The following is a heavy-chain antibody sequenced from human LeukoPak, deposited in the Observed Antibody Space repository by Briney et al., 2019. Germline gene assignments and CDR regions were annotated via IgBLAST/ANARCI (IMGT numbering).Heavy chain of an antibody. V-gene: IGHV3-7*01. Sequence: PGGSLRLSCAASGFTFSNYWINWVRQAPGKGLEWVANMNEYGSEKYYVGSVRGRFTISRDNAENSLYLHMNSLRVEDTAVYRCARVLYGSRVNVDYWGPGTLVTVSS. CDR1: GFTFSNYW. CDR3: ARVLYGSRVNVDY. CDR2: MNEYGSEK. D-gene: IGHD3-22*01. J-gene: IGHJ4*02.